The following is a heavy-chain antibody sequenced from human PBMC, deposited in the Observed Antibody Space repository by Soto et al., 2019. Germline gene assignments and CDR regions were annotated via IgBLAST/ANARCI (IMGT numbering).Heavy chain of an antibody. J-gene: IGHJ5*02. Sequence: SEILSLTCTVSGGSISSYYWSWIRQPPGKGLEWIGYIYNSGSTNYNPSLKSRVTISVDTSKNQFSLKLSSVTAADTAVYYCARQWGYYDFWSGYFSGSNWFDPWGQGTLVTVSS. CDR1: GGSISSYY. V-gene: IGHV4-59*08. D-gene: IGHD3-3*01. CDR2: IYNSGST. CDR3: ARQWGYYDFWSGYFSGSNWFDP.